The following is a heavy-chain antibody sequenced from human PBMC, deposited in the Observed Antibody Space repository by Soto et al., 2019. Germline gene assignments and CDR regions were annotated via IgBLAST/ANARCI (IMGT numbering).Heavy chain of an antibody. V-gene: IGHV2-26*01. CDR1: GFSLSNARMG. J-gene: IGHJ6*02. Sequence: SGPTLVNPTETLTLTCTVSGFSLSNARMGVSWIRQPPGKALEWPAHIFSNDEKSYSTSLKSRLTISKDTSKSQVVLTMTNMDPVDTATYYCARYVREKYYYYGMDVWGQGTTVTVSS. CDR3: ARYVREKYYYYGMDV. D-gene: IGHD3-16*01. CDR2: IFSNDEK.